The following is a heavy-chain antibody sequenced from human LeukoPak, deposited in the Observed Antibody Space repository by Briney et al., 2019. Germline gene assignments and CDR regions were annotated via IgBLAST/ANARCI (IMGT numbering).Heavy chain of an antibody. J-gene: IGHJ4*02. Sequence: GGSLRLSCAASGFTFSSYAMHWVRQAPGKGLEWVAVISYDGSNKYYADSVKGRFTISRDNSKNTLYLQMNSLRAEDTAVYYCARVTRSSGYYYAFDYWGQGTLVTVSS. D-gene: IGHD3-22*01. CDR3: ARVTRSSGYYYAFDY. CDR2: ISYDGSNK. CDR1: GFTFSSYA. V-gene: IGHV3-30*14.